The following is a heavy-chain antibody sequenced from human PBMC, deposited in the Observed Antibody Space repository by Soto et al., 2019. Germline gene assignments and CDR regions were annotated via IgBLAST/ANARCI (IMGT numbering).Heavy chain of an antibody. CDR3: APHCSSTSCYHSGMDV. CDR1: GFTFSSYG. D-gene: IGHD2-2*01. Sequence: GGSLRLSCAASGFTFSSYGMHWVRQAPGKGLEWVAVIWYDGSNKYYADSVKGRFTISRDNSKNTLYLQMNSLRAEDTAVYYCAPHCSSTSCYHSGMDVWGQGTTVTVSS. V-gene: IGHV3-33*01. J-gene: IGHJ6*02. CDR2: IWYDGSNK.